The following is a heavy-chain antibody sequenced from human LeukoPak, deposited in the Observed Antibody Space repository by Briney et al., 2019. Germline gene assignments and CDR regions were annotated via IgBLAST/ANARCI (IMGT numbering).Heavy chain of an antibody. CDR1: DGSISSYY. V-gene: IGHV4-59*01. Sequence: SETLSLTCTVSDGSISSYYWSWIRQPPGKGLEWIGYIYYSGSTNYNPSLKGRVTISVDTSKNQFSLKLSSVTAADTAVYYCVGSPYVWGSYRYDYWGQGTLVTVSS. CDR3: VGSPYVWGSYRYDY. CDR2: IYYSGST. D-gene: IGHD3-16*02. J-gene: IGHJ4*02.